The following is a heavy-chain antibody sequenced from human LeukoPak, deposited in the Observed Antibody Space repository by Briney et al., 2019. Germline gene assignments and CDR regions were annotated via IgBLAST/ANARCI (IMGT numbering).Heavy chain of an antibody. J-gene: IGHJ4*02. V-gene: IGHV4-39*01. CDR3: ARQAAAGTPFDY. D-gene: IGHD6-13*01. CDR2: IYYSGST. Sequence: SETLSLTCTVSGGSISSSSYSWGWIRQPPGKGLEWIGSIYYSGSTYYNPSLKSRVTISVDTSKNQFSLKLSSVTAADTAVYYCARQAAAGTPFDYWGQGTLVTVSS. CDR1: GGSISSSSYS.